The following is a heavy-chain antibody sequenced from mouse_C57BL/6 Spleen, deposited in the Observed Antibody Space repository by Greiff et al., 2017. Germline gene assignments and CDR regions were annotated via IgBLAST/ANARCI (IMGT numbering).Heavy chain of an antibody. V-gene: IGHV2-2*01. CDR1: GFSLTSYG. CDR2: IWSGGST. CDR3: AREGDYYGSRWYFDV. Sequence: VQLQQSGPGLVQPSQSLSITCTVSGFSLTSYGVHWVRQSPGKGLEWLGVIWSGGSTDYNAAFISRLSISKDNSKSQVFFKMNSLQADDTAIYYCAREGDYYGSRWYFDVWGTGTTVTVSS. D-gene: IGHD1-1*01. J-gene: IGHJ1*03.